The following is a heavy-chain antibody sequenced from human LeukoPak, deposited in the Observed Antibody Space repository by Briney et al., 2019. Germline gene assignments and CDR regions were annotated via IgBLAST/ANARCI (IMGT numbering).Heavy chain of an antibody. CDR2: ISSSSSYI. CDR1: GFTFSSYS. V-gene: IGHV3-21*01. D-gene: IGHD3-10*01. CDR3: ARDQGFGGPDAFDI. J-gene: IGHJ3*02. Sequence: PGGSLRLSCAASGFTFSSYSMNWVRQAPGKGLEWVSSISSSSSYIYYADSVKGRFTISRDNAKNSLYLQMNSLRAEDTAVYCCARDQGFGGPDAFDIWGQGTMVTVSS.